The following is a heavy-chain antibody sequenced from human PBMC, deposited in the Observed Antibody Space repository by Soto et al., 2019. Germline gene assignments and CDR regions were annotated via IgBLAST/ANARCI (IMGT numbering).Heavy chain of an antibody. D-gene: IGHD2-21*01. CDR2: IKSDGGSA. CDR1: GFTFSDFW. CDR3: ARGAKGAYYVDV. J-gene: IGHJ6*03. Sequence: EVQLVESGGGLVQPGGSLRLSCAASGFTFSDFWLHWVRQAPEKGLVWVSGIKSDGGSANYADSVKGRFTIFRDNAKNTVYLQMDSLRAEDTAVYYCARGAKGAYYVDVWGKGTTVTVSS. V-gene: IGHV3-74*01.